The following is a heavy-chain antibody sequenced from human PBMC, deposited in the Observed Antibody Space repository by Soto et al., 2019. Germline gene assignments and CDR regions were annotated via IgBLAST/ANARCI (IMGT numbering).Heavy chain of an antibody. CDR2: ISYDGSNK. D-gene: IGHD4-17*01. Sequence: QVQVVESGGGVVQPGRSLRLSCAASGFTFSTYGMHWVRQAPGKGLEWVAVISYDGSNKYYADSVKGRFTISRDNSKNTLYLQMNSLRAEDTAVFYCAKDHLPYTVTTLGSWGQGTLVTVSS. CDR1: GFTFSTYG. CDR3: AKDHLPYTVTTLGS. V-gene: IGHV3-30*18. J-gene: IGHJ5*01.